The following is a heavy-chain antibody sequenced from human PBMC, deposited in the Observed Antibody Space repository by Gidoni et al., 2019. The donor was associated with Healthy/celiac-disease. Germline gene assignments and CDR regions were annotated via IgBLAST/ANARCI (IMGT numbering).Heavy chain of an antibody. J-gene: IGHJ5*02. CDR3: ARVARWLQLHPTWFDP. V-gene: IGHV4-34*01. Sequence: QVQLQQWGAGLLKPSETLSLTCAVYGGSFSGYYWSWIRQPPGKGLEWIGEIHHSGSTNYNPSLKSRVTISVDTSKNQFSLKLSSVTAVDTAVYYCARVARWLQLHPTWFDPWGQGTLVTVSS. CDR2: IHHSGST. D-gene: IGHD5-12*01. CDR1: GGSFSGYY.